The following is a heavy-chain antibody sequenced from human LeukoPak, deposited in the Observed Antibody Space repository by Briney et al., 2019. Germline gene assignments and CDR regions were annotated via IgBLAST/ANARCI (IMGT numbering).Heavy chain of an antibody. CDR3: ARALVGSGSYYNSRIDYMDV. Sequence: ASVKVSCKASGGTFSSYAISWVRQAPGQGLEWMGGIIPIFGTANYAQKLQGRVTITTDESTSTAYMELSSLRSEDTAVYYCARALVGSGSYYNSRIDYMDVWGKGTTVTVSS. J-gene: IGHJ6*03. D-gene: IGHD3-10*02. CDR1: GGTFSSYA. V-gene: IGHV1-69*05. CDR2: IIPIFGTA.